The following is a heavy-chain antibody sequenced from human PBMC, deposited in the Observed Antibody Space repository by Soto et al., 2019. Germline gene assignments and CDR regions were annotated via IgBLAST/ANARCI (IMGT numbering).Heavy chain of an antibody. Sequence: QVQLQQWGAGLLKPSETLSLTCAVYGGSFSGYQWSWIRQTPGKGLEWIGGINDSGDINYNPSLKSRVTMLVDSPKKQISLRLSSVTAADTAVYYCARGLILWFGELSRRGDYYYYMDVWGKGTTVTVSS. CDR2: INDSGDI. CDR1: GGSFSGYQ. CDR3: ARGLILWFGELSRRGDYYYYMDV. J-gene: IGHJ6*03. D-gene: IGHD3-10*01. V-gene: IGHV4-34*01.